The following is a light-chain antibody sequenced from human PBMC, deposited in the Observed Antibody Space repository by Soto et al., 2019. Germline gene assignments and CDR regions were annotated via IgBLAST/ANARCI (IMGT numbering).Light chain of an antibody. J-gene: IGKJ2*01. Sequence: EIVLTQSPGTLSLSPGERATLSCRASQSVSSSLAWYQHKPGQAPRLLIYDASSRATGIPDRFSGSGSGTDFTLTISRLEPEDFAVYYCQQYGSSQYTFGQGTKLEIK. CDR1: QSVSSS. CDR3: QQYGSSQYT. CDR2: DAS. V-gene: IGKV3-20*01.